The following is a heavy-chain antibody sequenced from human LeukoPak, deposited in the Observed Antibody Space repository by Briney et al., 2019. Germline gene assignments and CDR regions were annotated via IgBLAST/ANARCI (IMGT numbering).Heavy chain of an antibody. CDR1: GFTFSNAW. V-gene: IGHV3-15*01. CDR2: IKSKADGGIT. CDR3: TWGSYRDQVDY. D-gene: IGHD3-16*02. Sequence: PGGSLRLSCAAFGFTFSNAWMSRVRQAPGKGLEWVGRIKSKADGGITDYAAPVKGRFTISRDDSKNTLYLQMNSLRIEDTAVYYCTWGSYRDQVDYWGQGTLVTVSS. J-gene: IGHJ4*02.